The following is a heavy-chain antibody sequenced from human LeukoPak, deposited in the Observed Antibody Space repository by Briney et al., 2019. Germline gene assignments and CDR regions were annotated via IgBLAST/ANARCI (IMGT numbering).Heavy chain of an antibody. CDR2: INPNSGGT. D-gene: IGHD5-18*01. J-gene: IGHJ4*02. Sequence: GASVKVSCKASGYTFTGYYMHWVRQAPGQGLEWMGWINPNSGGTNYAQKFQGRVTMTRDTSISTAHMELSRLRSDDTAVYYCARDRSLTRWIQLWAYFDYWGQGTLVTVSS. CDR1: GYTFTGYY. V-gene: IGHV1-2*02. CDR3: ARDRSLTRWIQLWAYFDY.